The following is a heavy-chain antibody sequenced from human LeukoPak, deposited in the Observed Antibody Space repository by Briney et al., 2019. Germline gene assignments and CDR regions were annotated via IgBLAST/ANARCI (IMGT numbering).Heavy chain of an antibody. Sequence: SETLSLTCAVYGGSFSGYYWSWIRQPPGKGLEWIGEINHSGSTNYNPSLKSRVTISVDTSKNQFSLKLSSATAADTAVYYCAREAYYDSSGYYNWGQGTLVTVSS. V-gene: IGHV4-34*01. CDR3: AREAYYDSSGYYN. CDR2: INHSGST. J-gene: IGHJ4*02. D-gene: IGHD3-22*01. CDR1: GGSFSGYY.